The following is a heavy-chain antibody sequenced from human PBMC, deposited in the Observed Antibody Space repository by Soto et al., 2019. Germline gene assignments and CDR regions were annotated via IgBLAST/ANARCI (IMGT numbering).Heavy chain of an antibody. V-gene: IGHV4-59*01. Sequence: SETLSLTCTVSGGSISSYYWSWIRQPPGKGLEWIGYIYYSGSTNYNPPLKSRVTISVDTSKNQFSLKLSSVTAADTAVYYCARDGPDDFWSGDEDYYYYYMDVWGKGTTVTVSS. CDR1: GGSISSYY. CDR2: IYYSGST. J-gene: IGHJ6*03. CDR3: ARDGPDDFWSGDEDYYYYYMDV. D-gene: IGHD3-3*01.